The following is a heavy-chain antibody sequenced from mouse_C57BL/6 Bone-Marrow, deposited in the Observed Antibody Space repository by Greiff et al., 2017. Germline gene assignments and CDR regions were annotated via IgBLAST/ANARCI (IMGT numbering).Heavy chain of an antibody. CDR1: GFNIKDDY. J-gene: IGHJ2*01. CDR2: IDPESGDT. CDR3: SSFDGNYFDF. V-gene: IGHV14-4*01. Sequence: VQLQQSGAELVRPGASVKLSCTASGFNIKDDYIHWVKQRPEQGLEWIGWIDPESGDTEDASKFQGKATITSDTSSNTAYLPLSSLTSEDTAVYDCSSFDGNYFDFWGQGTPLTVAS. D-gene: IGHD2-3*01.